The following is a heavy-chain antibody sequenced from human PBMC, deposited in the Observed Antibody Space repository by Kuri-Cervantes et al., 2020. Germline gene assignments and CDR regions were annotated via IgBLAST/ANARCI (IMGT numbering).Heavy chain of an antibody. CDR1: GFTFSNYA. J-gene: IGHJ4*02. Sequence: LSLTCAASGFTFSNYAMSWVRQAPGKGLEWVAVISYDGSNKYYADSVKGRFTISRDNSKNTLYLQMNSLRAEDTAVYYCARGRTWYYDILTGYLFDYWGQGTLVTVSS. CDR2: ISYDGSNK. CDR3: ARGRTWYYDILTGYLFDY. D-gene: IGHD3-9*01. V-gene: IGHV3-30-3*01.